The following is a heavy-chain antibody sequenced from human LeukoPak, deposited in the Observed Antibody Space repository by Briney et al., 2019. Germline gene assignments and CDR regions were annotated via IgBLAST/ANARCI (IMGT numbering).Heavy chain of an antibody. V-gene: IGHV4-34*01. CDR1: GESLSKYY. J-gene: IGHJ4*02. CDR2: INHRGST. Sequence: SETLSLTCAVYGESLSKYYWTWIRQSPGKGLGWIGEINHRGSTNLNPSLKSRVTLSVDTSKHQFSLKLTSMTAADAAVYYCASSVGSTDYWGQGTLVTVSS. D-gene: IGHD1-26*01. CDR3: ASSVGSTDY.